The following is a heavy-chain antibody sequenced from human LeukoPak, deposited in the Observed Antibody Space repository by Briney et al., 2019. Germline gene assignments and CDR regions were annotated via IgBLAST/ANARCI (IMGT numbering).Heavy chain of an antibody. CDR2: IYYSGST. Sequence: PSETLSLTCTVSGGSISSDDYYWSWIRQPPGKGLEWIGYIYYSGSTYYNTSLKSRVTISVDTSKNQFSLKLSSVTAADTAVYYCAREQEGVTRDDAFDIWGQGTMVTVSS. V-gene: IGHV4-30-4*01. D-gene: IGHD4-17*01. CDR1: GGSISSDDYY. J-gene: IGHJ3*02. CDR3: AREQEGVTRDDAFDI.